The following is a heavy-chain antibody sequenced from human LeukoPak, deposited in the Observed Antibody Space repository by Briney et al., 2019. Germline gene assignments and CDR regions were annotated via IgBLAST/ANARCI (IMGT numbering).Heavy chain of an antibody. J-gene: IGHJ5*02. CDR1: GGSLSDFY. V-gene: IGHV4-34*01. CDR3: ATGEDRAKAPS. Sequence: SETLSLTCAVYGGSLSDFYWSWIRQPPGKGLEWIGEVSQGEGTKYNPSLKSRVTISEDTSKNQISLNLKSVTAADTAVYYCATGEDRAKAPSWGQGTLVTVSS. CDR2: VSQGEGT. D-gene: IGHD1-14*01.